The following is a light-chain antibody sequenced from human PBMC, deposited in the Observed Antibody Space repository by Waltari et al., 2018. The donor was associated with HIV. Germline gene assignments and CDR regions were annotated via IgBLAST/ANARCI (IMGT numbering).Light chain of an antibody. Sequence: QSVLTQPPSLSGAPGQRVIISCTGSNSSIGTKNHVHWYRQLPGTAPKLLIYVNNNWPSGVPDRFSGSKSDTSASLAITGLQAEDEADYYCQSFDSSLSGPVVFGGGTKLTVL. CDR3: QSFDSSLSGPVV. J-gene: IGLJ2*01. CDR1: NSSIGTKNH. CDR2: VNN. V-gene: IGLV1-40*01.